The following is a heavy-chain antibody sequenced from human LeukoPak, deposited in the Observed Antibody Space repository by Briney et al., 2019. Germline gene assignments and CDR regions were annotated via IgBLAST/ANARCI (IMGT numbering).Heavy chain of an antibody. V-gene: IGHV3-30*02. Sequence: GGSLRLSCAASGFTFSRNSMNWVRQAPGKGLEWVAFIRYDGSNKYYADSVKGRFTISRDNSKNTLYLQMNSLRAEDTAVYYCAKAYNPYYDILDYFDYWGQGTLVTVSS. CDR3: AKAYNPYYDILDYFDY. CDR1: GFTFSRNS. D-gene: IGHD3-9*01. J-gene: IGHJ4*02. CDR2: IRYDGSNK.